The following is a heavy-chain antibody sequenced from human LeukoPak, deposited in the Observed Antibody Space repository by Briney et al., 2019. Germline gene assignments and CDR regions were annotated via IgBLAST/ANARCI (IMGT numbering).Heavy chain of an antibody. D-gene: IGHD2-2*01. CDR1: GGTFNIYA. Sequence: SVNVSCKASGGTFNIYAINWVRQAPGQGREWMGGIIPIFGTANYEQKFQGRVTITADESTSTAYMELSSLRSEDTAVYYCARNGCSSTSCYLDLNWFDPWGQGTLVTVSS. J-gene: IGHJ5*02. CDR2: IIPIFGTA. V-gene: IGHV1-69*13. CDR3: ARNGCSSTSCYLDLNWFDP.